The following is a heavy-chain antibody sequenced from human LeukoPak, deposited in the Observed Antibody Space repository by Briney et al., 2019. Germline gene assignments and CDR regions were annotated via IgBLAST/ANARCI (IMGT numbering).Heavy chain of an antibody. D-gene: IGHD3-10*01. Sequence: SETLSLTCTVSGGSISSYYWSWIRQPAGKGLEWIGEINHSGSTNYNPSLKSRVTISVDTSKNQFSLKLSSVTAADTAVYYCARRSITMVRGVIRNYYYYMDVWGKGTTVTISS. CDR2: INHSGST. CDR3: ARRSITMVRGVIRNYYYYMDV. CDR1: GGSISSYY. V-gene: IGHV4-34*01. J-gene: IGHJ6*03.